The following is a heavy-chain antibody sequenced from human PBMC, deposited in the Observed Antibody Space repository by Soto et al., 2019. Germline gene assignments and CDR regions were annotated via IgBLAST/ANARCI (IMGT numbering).Heavy chain of an antibody. Sequence: QVQLVESGGGVVQPGRSLRLSCAASGFTFSSYAMHWVRQAPGKGLEWVAVISYDGSNKYYADSVKGRFTISRDNSKNTLYLQMNSLRAEDTAVYYCARDPGPTPINWFDPWGQETLVTVSS. V-gene: IGHV3-30-3*01. CDR1: GFTFSSYA. J-gene: IGHJ5*02. CDR2: ISYDGSNK. CDR3: ARDPGPTPINWFDP. D-gene: IGHD3-10*01.